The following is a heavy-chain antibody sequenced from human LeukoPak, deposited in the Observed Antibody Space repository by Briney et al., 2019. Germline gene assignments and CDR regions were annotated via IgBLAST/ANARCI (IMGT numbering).Heavy chain of an antibody. J-gene: IGHJ4*02. CDR3: AKSLFSGSYWGGSDY. D-gene: IGHD1-26*01. CDR2: ISYDGNNK. CDR1: GFTFSSYD. Sequence: GGSLRLSCAASGFTFSSYDMHWVRQAPGKGLEWVAVISYDGNNKYYADSVKGRFTISRGNSNNTLFLHMNSLRAEDTAVYNCAKSLFSGSYWGGSDYCGQGTLVTVSS. V-gene: IGHV3-30*18.